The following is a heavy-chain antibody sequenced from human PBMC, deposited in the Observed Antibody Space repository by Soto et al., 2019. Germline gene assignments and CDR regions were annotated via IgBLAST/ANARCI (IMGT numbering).Heavy chain of an antibody. D-gene: IGHD3-22*01. V-gene: IGHV1-69*13. J-gene: IGHJ5*02. Sequence: ASLKVSCKASGGTFSSYSINWVRQAPGQGLERKGGGIPIFGTANYAQKFQARVTITADESTITAYMELSSLRSEDTAVYYCARDRGPSSGYYPYWFDPWGQGTLVTVSS. CDR1: GGTFSSYS. CDR2: GIPIFGTA. CDR3: ARDRGPSSGYYPYWFDP.